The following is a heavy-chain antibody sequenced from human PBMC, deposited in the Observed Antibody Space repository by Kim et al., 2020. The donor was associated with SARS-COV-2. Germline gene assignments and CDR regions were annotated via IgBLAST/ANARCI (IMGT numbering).Heavy chain of an antibody. CDR3: ATGPYRGSGWGFDY. CDR2: IYHSGST. V-gene: IGHV4-4*02. J-gene: IGHJ4*02. Sequence: SETLSLTCAVSGGSISSSNWWSWVRQPPGKGLEWIGEIYHSGSTNYNPSLKSRVTISVDKSKNQFSLKLSSVTAADTAVYYCATGPYRGSGWGFDYWGQGTLVTVSS. D-gene: IGHD6-19*01. CDR1: GGSISSSNW.